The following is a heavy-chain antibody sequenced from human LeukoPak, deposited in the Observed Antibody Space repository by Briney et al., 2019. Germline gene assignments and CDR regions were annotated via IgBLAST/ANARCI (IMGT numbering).Heavy chain of an antibody. Sequence: SETLSLTCTVSGGSISSSSYYWGWIRQPPGKGLEWIGSIYYSGSTYYNPSLKSRVTISVDTSKNQFSLKLSSVTAADTAVYYCASHYYYDSSGLMDVWGKGTTVTVSS. CDR2: IYYSGST. J-gene: IGHJ6*04. CDR3: ASHYYYDSSGLMDV. CDR1: GGSISSSSYY. V-gene: IGHV4-39*01. D-gene: IGHD3-22*01.